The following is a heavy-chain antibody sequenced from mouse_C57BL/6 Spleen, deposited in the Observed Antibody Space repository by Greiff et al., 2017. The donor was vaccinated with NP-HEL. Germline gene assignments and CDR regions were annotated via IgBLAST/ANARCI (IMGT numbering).Heavy chain of an antibody. CDR1: GYTFTSYW. V-gene: IGHV1-69*01. CDR2: IDPSDSHT. J-gene: IGHJ1*03. D-gene: IGHD1-1*01. CDR3: DRRGSFYYGSENFAV. Sequence: QVQLQQPGAELVMPGASVKLSCKASGYTFTSYWMHWVKQRPGQGLEWIGEIDPSDSHTNYNQKFKGKSTLTVDQSSSTAHMQLRSLTSEDSAVYYCDRRGSFYYGSENFAVWGTGTPVTVSS.